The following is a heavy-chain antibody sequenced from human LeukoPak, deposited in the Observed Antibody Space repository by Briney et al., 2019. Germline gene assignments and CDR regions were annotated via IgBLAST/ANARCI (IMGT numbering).Heavy chain of an antibody. J-gene: IGHJ4*02. CDR3: ARGSRYFDY. D-gene: IGHD1-26*01. CDR2: INPSGGST. V-gene: IGHV1-46*01. Sequence: ASVKVSCKASGYTFTSYYIHWVRQAPGQGLECMGIINPSGGSTTYAQKFQGRITMTRDMSTSTVYMELSSLRSGDTAMYYCARGSRYFDYWGQGTLVTVSS. CDR1: GYTFTSYY.